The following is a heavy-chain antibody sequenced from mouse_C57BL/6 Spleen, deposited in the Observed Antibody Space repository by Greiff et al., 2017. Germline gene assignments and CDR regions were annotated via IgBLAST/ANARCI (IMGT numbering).Heavy chain of an antibody. D-gene: IGHD2-1*01. CDR2: IYPGDGDT. CDR1: GYAFSSSW. Sequence: VQLQQSGPELVKPGASVKISCKASGYAFSSSWMNWVKQRPGKGLEWIGRIYPGDGDTNYNGKFKGKATLTADKSSSTAYMQLSSLTSEDSAVYFCARFDGNYVYFDYWGQGTTLTVSS. J-gene: IGHJ2*01. CDR3: ARFDGNYVYFDY. V-gene: IGHV1-82*01.